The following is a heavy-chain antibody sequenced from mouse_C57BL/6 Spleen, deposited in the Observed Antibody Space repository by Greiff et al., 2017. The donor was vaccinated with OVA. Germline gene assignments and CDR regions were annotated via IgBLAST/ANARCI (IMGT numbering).Heavy chain of an antibody. D-gene: IGHD2-12*01. CDR1: GFSFNTYA. Sequence: GGGLVQPKGSLKLSCAASGFSFNTYAVNWVRQAPGKGLEWVARIRSKSNNYATYYADSVKDRFTISRDDSESMLYLQMNNLKTEDTAMYYCVRHHSSYWYFDVWGTGTTVTVSS. CDR2: IRSKSNNYAT. V-gene: IGHV10-1*01. J-gene: IGHJ1*03. CDR3: VRHHSSYWYFDV.